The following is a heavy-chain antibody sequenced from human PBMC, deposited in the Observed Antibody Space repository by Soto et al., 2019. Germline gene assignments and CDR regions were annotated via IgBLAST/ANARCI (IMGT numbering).Heavy chain of an antibody. CDR1: GGTFSSYA. V-gene: IGHV1-69*01. Sequence: QVQLVQSGAEVKKPGSSVKVSCKASGGTFSSYAISWVRQAPGQGLEWMGGIIPIFGTANYAQKFQGRVTIPANESTSTANMELSSLRTEDTAVYYCARAGGAIVDVPAAGRGHYYGMDAWGQGTTVTVSS. J-gene: IGHJ6*02. CDR3: ARAGGAIVDVPAAGRGHYYGMDA. CDR2: IIPIFGTA. D-gene: IGHD2-2*01.